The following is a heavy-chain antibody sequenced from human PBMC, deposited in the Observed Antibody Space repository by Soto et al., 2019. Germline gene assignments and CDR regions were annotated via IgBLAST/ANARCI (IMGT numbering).Heavy chain of an antibody. CDR3: AKRSSSSTFDY. J-gene: IGHJ4*02. CDR2: ISGSDDST. Sequence: PGGSLRLSCASSGFTFXSYAMSLVRQAPGKGLEWVSVISGSDDSTYYADSVKGRLTISRDNSKNTLYLQMNSLRAEDTAVYYCAKRSSSSTFDYWGQGTLVTVSS. V-gene: IGHV3-23*01. CDR1: GFTFXSYA. D-gene: IGHD6-6*01.